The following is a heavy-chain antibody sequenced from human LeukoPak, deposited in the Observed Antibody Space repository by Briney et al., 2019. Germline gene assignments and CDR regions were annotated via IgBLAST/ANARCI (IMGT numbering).Heavy chain of an antibody. CDR3: ARGDVYCSSTSCYSWFDP. CDR2: IYYSGST. J-gene: IGHJ5*02. CDR1: GGSISSHY. D-gene: IGHD2-2*01. Sequence: PSETLSLTCTVSGGSISSHYWSWIRQPPGKGLEWIGYIYYSGSTNYNPSLKSRVTISVDTSKNQFSLKLSSVTAADTAVYYCARGDVYCSSTSCYSWFDPWGQGTLVTVSS. V-gene: IGHV4-59*11.